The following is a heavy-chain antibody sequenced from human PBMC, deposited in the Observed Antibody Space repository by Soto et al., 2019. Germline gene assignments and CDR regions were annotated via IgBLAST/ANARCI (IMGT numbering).Heavy chain of an antibody. CDR3: AKSGQDYYDSSGYSLFFDY. CDR2: ISGSGGST. CDR1: GFTFSSYA. Sequence: GGSLRLSCAASGFTFSSYAMSWVRQAPGKGLEWVSAISGSGGSTYYADSVKGRFTISRDNSKSTLYLQMNSLRAEDTAVYYCAKSGQDYYDSSGYSLFFDYWGQGTLVTVSS. V-gene: IGHV3-23*01. D-gene: IGHD3-22*01. J-gene: IGHJ4*02.